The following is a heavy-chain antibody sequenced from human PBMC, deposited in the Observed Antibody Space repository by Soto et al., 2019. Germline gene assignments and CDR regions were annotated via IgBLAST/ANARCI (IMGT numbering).Heavy chain of an antibody. D-gene: IGHD4-4*01. V-gene: IGHV3-30*18. CDR2: ISYDGNKE. Sequence: TGGSLRVSCEVSGFTFTKYGMHWVRQAPGKGLEWVAVISYDGNKEYFADSVKGRFTISRDNARNKLFLQMNSLRGDDTAVYYCVKDSFGNYSPYYYYAMDVWGQGTTVTVSS. CDR1: GFTFTKYG. J-gene: IGHJ6*02. CDR3: VKDSFGNYSPYYYYAMDV.